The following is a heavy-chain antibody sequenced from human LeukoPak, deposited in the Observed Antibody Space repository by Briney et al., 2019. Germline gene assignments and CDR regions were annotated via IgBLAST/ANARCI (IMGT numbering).Heavy chain of an antibody. D-gene: IGHD6-13*01. CDR2: IIPIFGTA. Sequence: SVKVSCKASGGTFSSYAISWVRQAPGQGLEWMGGIIPIFGTANYAQKFQGGVTITADESTSTAYMELSSLRSEVTAVYYCARDRRPGIAAAGTPFDYWGQGTLVTVSS. CDR3: ARDRRPGIAAAGTPFDY. CDR1: GGTFSSYA. V-gene: IGHV1-69*01. J-gene: IGHJ4*02.